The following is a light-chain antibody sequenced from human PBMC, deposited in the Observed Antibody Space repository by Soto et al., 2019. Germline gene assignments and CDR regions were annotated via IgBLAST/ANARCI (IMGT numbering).Light chain of an antibody. J-gene: IGKJ1*01. CDR3: QQYETFSGT. V-gene: IGKV1-5*03. CDR1: QSISAW. CDR2: QAS. Sequence: DIQMTQAHSILSASVGDRVAITCRASQSISAWVAWYQQKPGKAPKLLIYQASLLESGVPSRFSGSGSGTEFTLTISSLQPDDLATYYCQQYETFSGTFGPGTKVDIK.